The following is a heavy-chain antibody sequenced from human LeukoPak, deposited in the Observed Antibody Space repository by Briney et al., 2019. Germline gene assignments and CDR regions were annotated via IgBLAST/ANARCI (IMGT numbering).Heavy chain of an antibody. J-gene: IGHJ4*02. CDR1: SDPKTSQV. CDR2: ISSSGTT. D-gene: IGHD6-19*01. CDR3: ARSDWYLNLDY. Sequence: SETVPHLRTVSSDPKTSQVWNWTRQPPGKGLEWIGYISSSGTTNHTPPLKSRLTISIDTSKNQFSLRLSSVNAEDTAVYYCARSDWYLNLDYGGQGNVVTVSS. V-gene: IGHV4-59*11.